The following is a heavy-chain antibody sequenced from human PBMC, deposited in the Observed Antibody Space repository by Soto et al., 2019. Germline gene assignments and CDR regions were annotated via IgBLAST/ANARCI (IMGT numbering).Heavy chain of an antibody. D-gene: IGHD1-1*01. V-gene: IGHV3-23*01. J-gene: IGHJ4*02. CDR3: AKMPDGVNSNSPYC. Sequence: EVQLLESGGGVVQPGESLKLACAASGFPFTNYAMSWVRQAPGKGLEWVSTTGGGIGPYYADSVEGRFTISRDNPRSTLYLEMNSLRAEDTAIYYCAKMPDGVNSNSPYCWGPGTLVTVSS. CDR2: TGGGIGP. CDR1: GFPFTNYA.